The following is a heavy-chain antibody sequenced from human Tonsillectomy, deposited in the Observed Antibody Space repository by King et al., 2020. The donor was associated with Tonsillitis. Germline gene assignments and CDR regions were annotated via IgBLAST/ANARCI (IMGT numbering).Heavy chain of an antibody. CDR3: ARELIAVAGNSPERYFHH. J-gene: IGHJ1*01. D-gene: IGHD6-19*01. V-gene: IGHV1-2*02. CDR1: GYTFTNYY. Sequence: QLVQSGAEVKKPGASVKVSCKASGYTFTNYYMHWVRQAPGQGLEWMGWINPNSGGTNYAQKFQGRVTMTRATSISTAYMELSRPRSDDQALYYCARELIAVAGNSPERYFHHWGQGTLVTVSS. CDR2: INPNSGGT.